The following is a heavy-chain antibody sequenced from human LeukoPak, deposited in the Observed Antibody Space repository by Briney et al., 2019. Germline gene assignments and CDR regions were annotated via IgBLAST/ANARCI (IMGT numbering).Heavy chain of an antibody. CDR1: GFTFSNAW. Sequence: GGSLRLSCAASGFTFSNAWMSWVRQAPGKGLEWVGRIKSKTDGGTTDYAAPVKGRFTISRDDSKNTLYLQMNSLKTEDTAVYYCTTPSSITMVRGVIINPFDYWGQGTLVTVSS. J-gene: IGHJ4*02. CDR3: TTPSSITMVRGVIINPFDY. CDR2: IKSKTDGGTT. D-gene: IGHD3-10*01. V-gene: IGHV3-15*01.